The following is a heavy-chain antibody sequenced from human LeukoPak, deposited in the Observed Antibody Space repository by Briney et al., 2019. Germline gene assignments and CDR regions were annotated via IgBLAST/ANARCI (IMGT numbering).Heavy chain of an antibody. V-gene: IGHV1-18*01. CDR2: ISAYNGNT. CDR1: GYTFTSYG. J-gene: IGHJ4*02. D-gene: IGHD4-17*01. CDR3: ARENYGASPAPFDY. Sequence: GASVKVSCKASGYTFTSYGISWVRQAPGQGLEWMGWISAYNGNTNYAQKLQGRVTMTTDTSTSTAYMELRSLRSDDTAVYYCARENYGASPAPFDYWGQGTPVTVSS.